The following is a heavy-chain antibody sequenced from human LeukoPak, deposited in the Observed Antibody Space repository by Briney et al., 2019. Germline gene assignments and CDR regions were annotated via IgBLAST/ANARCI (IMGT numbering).Heavy chain of an antibody. D-gene: IGHD3-22*01. CDR3: ARYQTMRAFDI. V-gene: IGHV3-64*01. J-gene: IGHJ3*02. CDR2: ISSNGGST. CDR1: GFTFSSYA. Sequence: GGSLRLSCAASGFTFSSYAMSWVRQAPRKGLEYVSAISSNGGSTYYANSVKGRFTISRDNSKNTLYLQMGSLRAEDMAVYYCARYQTMRAFDIWGQGTMVTVSS.